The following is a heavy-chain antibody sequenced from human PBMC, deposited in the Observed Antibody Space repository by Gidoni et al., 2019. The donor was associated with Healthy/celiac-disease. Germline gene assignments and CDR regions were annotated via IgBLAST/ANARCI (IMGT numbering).Heavy chain of an antibody. CDR2: IVVGSGNT. D-gene: IGHD5-18*01. J-gene: IGHJ5*02. V-gene: IGHV1-58*01. CDR1: GFTFTSSA. Sequence: QMQLVQSGPEVKKPGTSVKVSCKASGFTFTSSAVQWVRQARGQRLEWIGWIVVGSGNTNYAQKFQERVTITRDMSTSTAYMELSSLRSEDTAVYYCAATLIYSYGYGWFDPWGQGTLVTVSS. CDR3: AATLIYSYGYGWFDP.